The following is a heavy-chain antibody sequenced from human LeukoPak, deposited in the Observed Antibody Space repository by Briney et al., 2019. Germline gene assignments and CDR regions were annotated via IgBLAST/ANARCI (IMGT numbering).Heavy chain of an antibody. CDR1: GYTFTDYY. Sequence: ASVKVSCKASGYTFTDYYIHWVRQAPGQGLEWMGWINPNGGGTNYAQKFQGRVTMTRDTSISTAYMELSRLRSDDTAVYYCARDWRGKQWLPGGYWGQGTLVTVSS. D-gene: IGHD6-19*01. J-gene: IGHJ4*02. CDR2: INPNGGGT. V-gene: IGHV1-2*02. CDR3: ARDWRGKQWLPGGY.